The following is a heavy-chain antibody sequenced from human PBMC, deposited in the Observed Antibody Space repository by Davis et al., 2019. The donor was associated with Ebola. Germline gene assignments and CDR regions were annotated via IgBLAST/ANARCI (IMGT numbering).Heavy chain of an antibody. D-gene: IGHD6-13*01. J-gene: IGHJ3*02. CDR1: GFTFKRYA. Sequence: GSLKISCAASGFTFKRYAMSWVRQAPGKGLEWVSVVSGRSTTIYYADSVKGRFTISRDNSKNTLYLQMNSLRVEDTAVYYCAKDQQAKRGLGAFDIWGQGTMVTVSS. CDR2: VSGRSTTI. V-gene: IGHV3-23*01. CDR3: AKDQQAKRGLGAFDI.